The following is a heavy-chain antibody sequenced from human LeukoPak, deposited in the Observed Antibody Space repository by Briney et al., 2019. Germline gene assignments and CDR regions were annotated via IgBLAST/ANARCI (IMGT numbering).Heavy chain of an antibody. Sequence: ASVKVSCKTCGFTFSTSAVQWVRQARGQRLEWIGWIIVGSGATNHAQSLQGRFTITRDMSTNTAYMELSSLGSDDSAVYYCAAELYGVYTDCCTFHLWGQGTLVTVSS. D-gene: IGHD4-17*01. CDR2: IIVGSGAT. CDR1: GFTFSTSA. CDR3: AAELYGVYTDCCTFHL. V-gene: IGHV1-58*01. J-gene: IGHJ3*01.